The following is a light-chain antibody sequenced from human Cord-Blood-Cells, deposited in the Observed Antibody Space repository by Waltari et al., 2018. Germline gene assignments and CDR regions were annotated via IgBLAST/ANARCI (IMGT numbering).Light chain of an antibody. Sequence: QSALTQPASVSGSPGQSITMSCPGTRSDVGGSNYGPSYQQPPGKAPKLMIYDVSKRPSGVSNRFSGSKSGNTASLTISGLQAEDEADYYCSSYTSSSTVVFGGGTKLTVL. CDR3: SSYTSSSTVV. CDR1: RSDVGGSNY. CDR2: DVS. V-gene: IGLV2-14*01. J-gene: IGLJ2*01.